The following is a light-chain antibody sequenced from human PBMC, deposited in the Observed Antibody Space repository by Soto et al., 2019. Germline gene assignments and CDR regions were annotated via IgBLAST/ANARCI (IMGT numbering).Light chain of an antibody. Sequence: EIVMTQSPATLAVSPGERATLSCRASQSVSTNLAWHQQKPGQAPRLLVYGASARATGSPGRFSGSGSGTEFTLTISSLQSEDFAVYYCQQYNNCPPNLTCGGGTKVEIK. J-gene: IGKJ4*01. CDR3: QQYNNCPPNLT. V-gene: IGKV3-15*01. CDR1: QSVSTN. CDR2: GAS.